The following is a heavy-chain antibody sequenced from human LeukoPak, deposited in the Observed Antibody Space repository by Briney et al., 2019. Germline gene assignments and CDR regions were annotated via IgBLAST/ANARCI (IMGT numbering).Heavy chain of an antibody. J-gene: IGHJ6*02. CDR3: ARGEIYYYYGMDV. D-gene: IGHD5-24*01. CDR2: INPTGGST. CDR1: GYTFPSYF. Sequence: ASVKVSCKASGYTFPSYFMHWVRQAPGQGLEWMGIINPTGGSTTYAQKFQGRVTMTRDTSTSTVYMELSSLRSEDTAVYYCARGEIYYYYGMDVWGQGTTVTVSS. V-gene: IGHV1-46*01.